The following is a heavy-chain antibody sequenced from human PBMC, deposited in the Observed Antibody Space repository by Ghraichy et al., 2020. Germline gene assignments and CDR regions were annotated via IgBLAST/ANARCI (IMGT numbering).Heavy chain of an antibody. Sequence: GGSLRLSCAASGFTFSSYGMHWVRQAPGKGLEWVAVISYDGSNKYYADSVKGRFTISRDNSKNTLYLQMNSLRAEDTAVYYCAKPSHWVSYFDYWGQGTLVTVSS. D-gene: IGHD2-8*01. J-gene: IGHJ4*02. V-gene: IGHV3-30*18. CDR1: GFTFSSYG. CDR2: ISYDGSNK. CDR3: AKPSHWVSYFDY.